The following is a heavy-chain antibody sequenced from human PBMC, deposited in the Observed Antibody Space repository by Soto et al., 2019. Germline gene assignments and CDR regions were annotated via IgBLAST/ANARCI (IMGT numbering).Heavy chain of an antibody. CDR1: AFTFSSYD. CDR2: ISYDGSDK. J-gene: IGHJ4*02. D-gene: IGHD6-13*01. Sequence: PGGSLRLSCAASAFTFSSYDMHWVRQGPGKGLEWVAVISYDGSDKYYADSVKGRFTISRDNSKNMLYLQMNSLRAEDTAVYYCARGGRYSSSLSLNFDYWGQGTLVTSPQ. V-gene: IGHV3-30-3*01. CDR3: ARGGRYSSSLSLNFDY.